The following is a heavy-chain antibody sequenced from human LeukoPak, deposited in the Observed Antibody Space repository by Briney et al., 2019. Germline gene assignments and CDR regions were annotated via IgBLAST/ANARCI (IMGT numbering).Heavy chain of an antibody. J-gene: IGHJ4*02. CDR2: ISYSGST. V-gene: IGHV4-39*01. D-gene: IGHD1-26*01. CDR1: GGSISSSSYY. CDR3: ARRPVRATGSFDY. Sequence: SETLSLTCTVSGGSISSSSYYWGWLRQPPGKGLEWIGSISYSGSTYYNPSLKSRVTISVDTSKNQFSLKLGSVAATDTAVYYCARRPVRATGSFDYWGQGTLVTVSS.